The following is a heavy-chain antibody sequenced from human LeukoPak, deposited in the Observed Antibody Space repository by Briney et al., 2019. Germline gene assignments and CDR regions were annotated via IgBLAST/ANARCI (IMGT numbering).Heavy chain of an antibody. CDR3: AKAHSGSYDY. D-gene: IGHD1-26*01. V-gene: IGHV3-43*02. CDR1: GFNFDDYA. CDR2: ISGDGGST. Sequence: PGGSLRLSCAACGFNFDDYAMHWVRQAPGKGLAWVSLISGDGGSTYYADSVKGRFTISRDNSKNSLYLQMNSLRTEDTALYYCAKAHSGSYDYWGQGTLVTVSS. J-gene: IGHJ4*02.